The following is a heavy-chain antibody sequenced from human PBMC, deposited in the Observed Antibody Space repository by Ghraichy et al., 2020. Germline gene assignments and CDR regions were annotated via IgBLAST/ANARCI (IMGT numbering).Heavy chain of an antibody. CDR1: GFTVSSNY. D-gene: IGHD6-19*01. CDR3: ARDPFRVAGFDAFDI. CDR2: IYSGGST. J-gene: IGHJ3*02. V-gene: IGHV3-66*01. Sequence: GGSLRLSCAASGFTVSSNYMSWVRQAPGKGLEWVSVIYSGGSTYYADSVKGRFTISRDNSKNTLYLQMNSLRAEDTAVYYCARDPFRVAGFDAFDIWGQGTMVTVSS.